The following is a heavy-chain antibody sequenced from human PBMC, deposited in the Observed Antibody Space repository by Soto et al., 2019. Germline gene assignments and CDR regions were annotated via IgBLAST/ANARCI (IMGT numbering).Heavy chain of an antibody. D-gene: IGHD1-1*01. CDR1: GGTFISYA. CDR2: ISAYNGNT. CDR3: AREHPWNGVAFDI. V-gene: IGHV1-18*01. Sequence: ASVKVSCKASGGTFISYAITWVRQAPGQGLEWMGWISAYNGNTNYAQKLQGRVTMTTDTSTSTAYMELRSLRSDDTAVYYCAREHPWNGVAFDIWGQGTMVTVSS. J-gene: IGHJ3*02.